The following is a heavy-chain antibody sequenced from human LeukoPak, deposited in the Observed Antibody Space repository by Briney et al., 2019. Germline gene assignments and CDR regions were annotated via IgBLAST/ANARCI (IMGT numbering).Heavy chain of an antibody. CDR2: IGTAGDT. Sequence: GGSLRLSCAASGFTFSSYDMHWVRQATGKGLEWVSAIGTAGDTYYPGSVKGRFAISRENAKNSLYLQMNSLRAGDTAVYYCARGRGTMVRGVITYYFDYWGQGTLVTVSS. D-gene: IGHD3-10*01. CDR1: GFTFSSYD. CDR3: ARGRGTMVRGVITYYFDY. J-gene: IGHJ4*02. V-gene: IGHV3-13*01.